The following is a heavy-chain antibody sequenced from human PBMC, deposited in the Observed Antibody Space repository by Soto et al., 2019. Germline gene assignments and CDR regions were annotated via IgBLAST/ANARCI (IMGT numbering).Heavy chain of an antibody. CDR1: GFTFSSYA. Sequence: GGSLRLSCAASGFTFSSYAMSCVRQAPGKGLEWVSSISGSGGSTYYADSVKGRFTISRDNSKNTLYLQMNSLRAEDTAVYYCAISLGIAAAGTRTLDYWGQGTLVTVSS. CDR2: ISGSGGST. V-gene: IGHV3-23*01. D-gene: IGHD6-13*01. CDR3: AISLGIAAAGTRTLDY. J-gene: IGHJ4*02.